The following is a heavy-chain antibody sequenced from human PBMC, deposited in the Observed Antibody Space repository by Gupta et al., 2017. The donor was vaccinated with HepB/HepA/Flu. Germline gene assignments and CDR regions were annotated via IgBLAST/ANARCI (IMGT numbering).Heavy chain of an antibody. CDR3: ARQSSGIAAAGTGYYYYYYYMDV. D-gene: IGHD6-13*01. Sequence: QVQLVQSGAEVKKPGSSVKVSCKASGGTFSSYAISWVRQAPGQGLEWMGGIIPIFGTANYAQKFQGRVTITADESTSTAYMELSSLRSEDTAVYYCARQSSGIAAAGTGYYYYYYYMDVWGKGTTVTVSS. CDR2: IIPIFGTA. CDR1: GGTFSSYA. J-gene: IGHJ6*03. V-gene: IGHV1-69*01.